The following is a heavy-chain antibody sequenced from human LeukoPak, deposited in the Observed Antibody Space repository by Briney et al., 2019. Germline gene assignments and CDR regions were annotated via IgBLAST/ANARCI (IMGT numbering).Heavy chain of an antibody. CDR1: GGTFSSYA. J-gene: IGHJ3*02. D-gene: IGHD3-22*01. CDR3: AKQPSGYYLDAFDI. CDR2: IIPIFGTA. V-gene: IGHV1-69*05. Sequence: SVKVSCKASGGTFSSYAFSWVRQAPGQGLEWMGGIIPIFGTANYAQKFQGRVTITTDESTSTAYMELSSLRSEDTAVYYCAKQPSGYYLDAFDIWGQGTMVTVSS.